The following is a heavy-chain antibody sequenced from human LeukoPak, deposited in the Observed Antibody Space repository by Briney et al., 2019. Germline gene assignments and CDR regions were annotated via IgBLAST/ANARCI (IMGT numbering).Heavy chain of an antibody. J-gene: IGHJ4*02. D-gene: IGHD3-22*01. V-gene: IGHV5-51*01. Sequence: GESLKISCTTSGYTFTTYWIGWVRPMPGRGLEWMGIIYPGDSDTRYSPSFQGQVTISVDKSISTAELQWSSLKASDTAMYYCARRGLSRGYWADWGQGTLVTVSS. CDR3: ARRGLSRGYWAD. CDR1: GYTFTTYW. CDR2: IYPGDSDT.